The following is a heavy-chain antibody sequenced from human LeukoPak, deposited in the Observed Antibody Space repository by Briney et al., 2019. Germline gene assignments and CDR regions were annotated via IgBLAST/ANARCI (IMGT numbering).Heavy chain of an antibody. V-gene: IGHV4-39*01. CDR2: IYYSGST. CDR1: GGSISSSSYY. Sequence: SETLSLTCTVSGGSISSSSYYWGWIRQPPGKGLEWIGSIYYSGSTYYNPSLKSRVTISVDTSKNRFSLKLSSVTAADTAVYYCASQYYYDSSGYYYLNWFDPWGQGTLVTVSS. D-gene: IGHD3-22*01. J-gene: IGHJ5*02. CDR3: ASQYYYDSSGYYYLNWFDP.